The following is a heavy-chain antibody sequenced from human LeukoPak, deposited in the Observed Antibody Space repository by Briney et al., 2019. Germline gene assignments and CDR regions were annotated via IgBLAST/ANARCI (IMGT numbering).Heavy chain of an antibody. CDR3: GSLLGPNWFDP. Sequence: GESLKISFKASGYIFTSYWIGWGRPRPGKGVEWMGVIFPGDSDTKYSPSFQGQLTISADKSISTPYLPCSSLKVSDTAMYFSGSLLGPNWFDPWGQGTLVTVSS. J-gene: IGHJ5*02. V-gene: IGHV5-51*01. CDR1: GYIFTSYW. CDR2: IFPGDSDT. D-gene: IGHD2/OR15-2a*01.